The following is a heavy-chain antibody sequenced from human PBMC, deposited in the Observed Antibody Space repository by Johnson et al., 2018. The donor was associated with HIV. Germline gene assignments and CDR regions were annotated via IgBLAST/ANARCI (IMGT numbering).Heavy chain of an antibody. V-gene: IGHV3-30-3*01. D-gene: IGHD6-6*01. CDR3: ARDGVGYSSLKDAFDI. CDR2: ISYDGSNK. Sequence: QVQLVESGGGLVKPGGSLRLSCAASGFTFSNAWMSWVRQAPGKGLEWVAVISYDGSNKYYADSVKGRFTISRDNSKNTLYLQMNSLRAEDTAVYYCARDGVGYSSLKDAFDIWGQGTMVTVSS. J-gene: IGHJ3*02. CDR1: GFTFSNAW.